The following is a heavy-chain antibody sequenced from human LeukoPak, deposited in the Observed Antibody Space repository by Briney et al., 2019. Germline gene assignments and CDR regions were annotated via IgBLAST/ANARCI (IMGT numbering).Heavy chain of an antibody. J-gene: IGHJ4*02. CDR2: ISAYNGNT. Sequence: APVKVSCKASGYTFTSYAMHWVRQAPGQGLEWMGWISAYNGNTNYAQKLQGRVTMTTDTSTSTAYMELRSLRSDDTAVYYCARDGSGYYLDWGQGTLVTVSS. CDR1: GYTFTSYA. D-gene: IGHD3-22*01. CDR3: ARDGSGYYLD. V-gene: IGHV1-18*01.